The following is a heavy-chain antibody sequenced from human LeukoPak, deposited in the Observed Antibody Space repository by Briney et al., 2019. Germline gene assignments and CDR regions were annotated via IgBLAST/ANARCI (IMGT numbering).Heavy chain of an antibody. V-gene: IGHV3-23*01. CDR3: AKGEGITMVRGAILHYYGMDV. CDR1: GFTFSSYA. CDR2: ISGSGGST. J-gene: IGHJ6*02. D-gene: IGHD3-10*01. Sequence: PGGSLRLSCAASGFTFSSYAMNWVRQAPGKGLEWVSAISGSGGSTYYADSVKGRFTISRDNSKNTLYLQMNSLRAEDTAVYYCAKGEGITMVRGAILHYYGMDVWGQGTTVSVSS.